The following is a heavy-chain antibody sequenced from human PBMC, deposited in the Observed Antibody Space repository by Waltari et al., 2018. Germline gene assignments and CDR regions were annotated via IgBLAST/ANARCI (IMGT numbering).Heavy chain of an antibody. CDR1: GYTFTSYD. CDR2: MNPNSGNT. D-gene: IGHD3-22*01. V-gene: IGHV1-8*01. CDR3: ARRSYYDSNPYYYYYYGMDV. J-gene: IGHJ6*02. Sequence: QVQLVQSGAEVKKPGASVKVSCKASGYTFTSYDINWVRQATGQGLEWMGWMNPNSGNTGYAQKFQGRVTMTRNTSISTAYMELSSLRSEDTAEYYCARRSYYDSNPYYYYYYGMDVWGQGTTVTVSS.